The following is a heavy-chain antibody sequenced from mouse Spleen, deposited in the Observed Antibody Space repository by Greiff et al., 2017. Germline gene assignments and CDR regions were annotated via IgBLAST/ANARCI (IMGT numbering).Heavy chain of an antibody. J-gene: IGHJ3*01. Sequence: QVQLQQSGPELVKPGASVKISCKASGYTFTSYWMNWVKQRPGQGLEWIGMIHPSDSETRLNQKFKDKATLTVDKSSSTAYMQLSSPTSEDSAVYYCARYDYDGRLGFAYWGQGTLVTVSA. V-gene: IGHV1S126*01. D-gene: IGHD2-4*01. CDR1: GYTFTSYW. CDR2: IHPSDSET. CDR3: ARYDYDGRLGFAY.